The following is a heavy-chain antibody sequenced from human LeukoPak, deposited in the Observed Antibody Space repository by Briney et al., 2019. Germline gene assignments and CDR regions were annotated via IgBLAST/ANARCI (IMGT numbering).Heavy chain of an antibody. CDR3: ARGPPRGKYYYMDV. J-gene: IGHJ6*03. V-gene: IGHV3-13*01. CDR1: GFTFSSFD. CDR2: IGTASDT. D-gene: IGHD1-1*01. Sequence: GGSLRLSCAASGFTFSSFDMHWVRQPTGHGLEWVSTIGTASDTYYPGSVEGRFILSRDNATNSLYLQMNSLAAGDTAVYYCARGPPRGKYYYMDVWGKGTTVTVSS.